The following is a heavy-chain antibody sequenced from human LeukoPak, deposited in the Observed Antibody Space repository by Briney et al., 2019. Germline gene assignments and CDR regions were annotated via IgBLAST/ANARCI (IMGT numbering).Heavy chain of an antibody. D-gene: IGHD2-15*01. Sequence: SETLSLSCAVYGGSFSGYYWSWIRQPPGKGLEWIGEINHSGSTNYNPSLKSRVTISVDTSKNQFSLKLSSVTAADTAVYYCARGPCSGGSCYSGHYYYGMDVWGQGTTVTVSS. CDR1: GGSFSGYY. J-gene: IGHJ6*02. V-gene: IGHV4-34*01. CDR3: ARGPCSGGSCYSGHYYYGMDV. CDR2: INHSGST.